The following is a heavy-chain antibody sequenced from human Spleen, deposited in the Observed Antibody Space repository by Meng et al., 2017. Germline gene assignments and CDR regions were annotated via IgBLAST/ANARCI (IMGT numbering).Heavy chain of an antibody. CDR2: TNYRSKWYS. V-gene: IGHV6-1*01. CDR3: ARGNSGYLDH. D-gene: IGHD3-9*01. J-gene: IGHJ4*02. CDR1: GDSVSSNSAA. Sequence: VQLQQSGPGQVKPSQTLSLTCAISGDSVSSNSAAWNWIRQSPSRGLEWLGRTNYRSKWYSSYAVSVKSRITINPDTSKTQFSLQLISVTPEDAAIYFCARGNSGYLDHWGQGILVTVSS.